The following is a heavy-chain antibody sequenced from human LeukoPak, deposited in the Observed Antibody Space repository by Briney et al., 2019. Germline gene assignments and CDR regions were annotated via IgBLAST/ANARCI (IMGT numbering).Heavy chain of an antibody. Sequence: GGSLRLSCAASGFTFSNYAIHWVRQAPGKGLEWVSIVGGSGVKTYYVDSVKGRFTISRDNSKNTVYLQMNSLRAEDTAVYYCAKRGDCSGTCTYDYWGQGTLVTVSS. V-gene: IGHV3-23*01. CDR1: GFTFSNYA. CDR3: AKRGDCSGTCTYDY. CDR2: VGGSGVKT. D-gene: IGHD2-2*01. J-gene: IGHJ4*02.